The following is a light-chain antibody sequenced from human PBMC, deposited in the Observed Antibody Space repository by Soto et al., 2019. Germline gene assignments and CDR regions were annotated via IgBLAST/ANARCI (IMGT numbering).Light chain of an antibody. Sequence: EKVVTVSPASLSVCTGERATLSCRASQYINTRLAWYQHRPGQAPRLLIYQTSLRAAGIPARFSASGSGTDFTLTISDVQPEDFALYYCHQRQSWPRTFGQGTKVDIK. CDR1: QYINTR. CDR2: QTS. J-gene: IGKJ1*01. V-gene: IGKV3D-15*03. CDR3: HQRQSWPRT.